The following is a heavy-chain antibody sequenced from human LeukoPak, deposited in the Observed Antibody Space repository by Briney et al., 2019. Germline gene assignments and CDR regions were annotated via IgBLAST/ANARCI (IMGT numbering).Heavy chain of an antibody. CDR3: ARVIAALLDAFDI. V-gene: IGHV4-38-2*02. CDR1: GYSISSGYY. J-gene: IGHJ3*02. Sequence: PSETLSLTCTVSGYSISSGYYWGWIRQPPGKGLEWIGSLYHSGSTYYNPSLKSRVTISVDTSKNQFSLKLSSVTAADTAVYYCARVIAALLDAFDIWGQGTIVTVSS. D-gene: IGHD6-6*01. CDR2: LYHSGST.